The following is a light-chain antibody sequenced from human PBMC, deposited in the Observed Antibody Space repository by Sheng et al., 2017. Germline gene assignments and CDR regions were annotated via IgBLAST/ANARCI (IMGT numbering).Light chain of an antibody. V-gene: IGKV1-9*01. CDR1: QGINND. CDR2: AAS. J-gene: IGKJ3*01. CDR3: QQLNSYPLT. Sequence: DIQVTQSPSFLSASVGDRVTITCRASQGINNDLAWYQQRPGTVPKLLIYAASTLQSGVPSRFSGSGSGTEFTLTITSLQPEDCATYYCQQLNSYPLTFGPRDQTWISN.